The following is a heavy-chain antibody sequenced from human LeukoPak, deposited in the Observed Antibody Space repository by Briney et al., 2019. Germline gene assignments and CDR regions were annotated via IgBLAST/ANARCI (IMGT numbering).Heavy chain of an antibody. J-gene: IGHJ4*02. D-gene: IGHD5-12*01. V-gene: IGHV4-34*01. CDR1: GGSFSGYY. Sequence: SSETLSLTCAVYGGSFSGYYWSWIRQPPGKGLEWIGEINHSGSTNYNPSLKSRVTMSVDTSKNQFSLKLSSVTAADTAVYYCARGSSGYEQRPLDYWGQGTLVTVSS. CDR3: ARGSSGYEQRPLDY. CDR2: INHSGST.